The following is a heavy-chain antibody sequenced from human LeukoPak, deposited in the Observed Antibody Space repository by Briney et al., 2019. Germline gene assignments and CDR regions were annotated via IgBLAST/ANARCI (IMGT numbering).Heavy chain of an antibody. CDR3: AHSMGHGDYFGPFDY. J-gene: IGHJ4*02. V-gene: IGHV2-5*02. Sequence: SGPTLVKPTQTLTLTCAFSGFSLSTSGVGVGWVRQPPGKALEWVALIYWDDDKRYSPSLKSRLTITKDTSKNQVVLTMTNMDPVDTATYYYAHSMGHGDYFGPFDYWGQGTLVTVSS. CDR2: IYWDDDK. CDR1: GFSLSTSGVG. D-gene: IGHD4-17*01.